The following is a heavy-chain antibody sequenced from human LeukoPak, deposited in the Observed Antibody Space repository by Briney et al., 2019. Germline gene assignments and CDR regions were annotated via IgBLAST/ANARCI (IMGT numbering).Heavy chain of an antibody. Sequence: GGSLRLSCAASGFTFSSYSMNWVRQAPGKGLEWVSSISSSSTYIYYADSVKGRFTISRDNAKNSLYLQMNSLRAEDTAMYYCARDATDSSSWKDVFDIWGQGTMVTVSS. J-gene: IGHJ3*02. CDR3: ARDATDSSSWKDVFDI. D-gene: IGHD6-13*01. CDR1: GFTFSSYS. CDR2: ISSSSTYI. V-gene: IGHV3-21*01.